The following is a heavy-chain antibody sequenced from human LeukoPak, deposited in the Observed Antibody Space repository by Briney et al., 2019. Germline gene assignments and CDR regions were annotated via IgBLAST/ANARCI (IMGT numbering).Heavy chain of an antibody. V-gene: IGHV3-48*03. CDR3: ASTYSSSWYRADRCYGMDV. J-gene: IGHJ6*04. Sequence: GGSLRLSCAASGFTFSAYEMNWVRQAPGQGLKWVSYISTSGSTTHYSDSVRGRFTVSRDNAEDSLYLQINSLRVEDTATYYCASTYSSSWYRADRCYGMDVWGKGTTVTV. D-gene: IGHD6-13*01. CDR1: GFTFSAYE. CDR2: ISTSGSTT.